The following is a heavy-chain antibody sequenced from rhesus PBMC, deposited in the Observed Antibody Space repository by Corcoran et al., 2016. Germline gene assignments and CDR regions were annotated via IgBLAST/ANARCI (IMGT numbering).Heavy chain of an antibody. CDR3: ARGYCSSTYCSLSAFDF. V-gene: IGHV1S2*01. CDR1: GYTFTDYY. Sequence: QVQLVQSGAEVKKPGSSVKVSCKASGYTFTDYYMHWVRQAPRQGLEWMGWINPYNGNQKYARKFQGTVTMARYTSTGTAYMELSSLRSEDTAVYYCARGYCSSTYCSLSAFDFWGQGLRVTVSS. D-gene: IGHD2-15*01. CDR2: INPYNGNQ. J-gene: IGHJ3*01.